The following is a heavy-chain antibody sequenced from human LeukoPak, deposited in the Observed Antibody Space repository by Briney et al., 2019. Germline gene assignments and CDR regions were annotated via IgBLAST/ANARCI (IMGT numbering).Heavy chain of an antibody. D-gene: IGHD4-17*01. CDR3: AKDLRDYGAYSSAFDI. J-gene: IGHJ3*02. V-gene: IGHV3-9*01. Sequence: GRSLRLSCAASGFIFDDHGMHWARQAPGKGLEWVSGISWSSGIIGYADSVKGRFTISRDNAKNSLDLQMESLRAEDTAVYYCAKDLRDYGAYSSAFDIWGQGTMVTVSS. CDR2: ISWSSGII. CDR1: GFIFDDHG.